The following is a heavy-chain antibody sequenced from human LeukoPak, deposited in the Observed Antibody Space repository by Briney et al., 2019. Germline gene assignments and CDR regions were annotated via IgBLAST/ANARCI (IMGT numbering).Heavy chain of an antibody. V-gene: IGHV4-34*01. CDR2: INHSGST. Sequence: KSSETLSLTCAVYGGSFSGYYWSWIRQPPGRGLEWIGEINHSGSTNYNPSPKSRVTISVDTSKNQFSLKLSSVTAADTAVYYCARGYCSGGSCYSRSNWFDPWGQGTLVTVSS. CDR1: GGSFSGYY. CDR3: ARGYCSGGSCYSRSNWFDP. J-gene: IGHJ5*02. D-gene: IGHD2-15*01.